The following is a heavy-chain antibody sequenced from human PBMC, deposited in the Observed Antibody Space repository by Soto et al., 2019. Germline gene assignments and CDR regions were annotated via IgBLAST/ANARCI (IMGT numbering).Heavy chain of an antibody. Sequence: ASVKVSCKASGYTVTGYDMHWVRQAPGQGLEWMGWINPNSGGTNYAQKFQGWVTMTRDTSISTAYMELSRLRSDDTAVYYCARTGGGCSSTSCYPSGMDVWGQGTTVTVSS. CDR2: INPNSGGT. CDR3: ARTGGGCSSTSCYPSGMDV. CDR1: GYTVTGYD. J-gene: IGHJ6*02. V-gene: IGHV1-2*04. D-gene: IGHD2-2*01.